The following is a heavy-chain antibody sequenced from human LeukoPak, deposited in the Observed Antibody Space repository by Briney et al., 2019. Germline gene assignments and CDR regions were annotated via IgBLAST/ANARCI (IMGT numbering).Heavy chain of an antibody. Sequence: GGSLRLSCAASGFTFSSYAMSWVRQAPGKGLEWVSAISGSGGSTYYADSVKGRFTISRDNAKNSLYLQMNSLRAEDTAVYYCARDGIVLMVYAKPYYYYMDVWGKGTTVTVSS. CDR2: ISGSGGST. V-gene: IGHV3-23*01. CDR1: GFTFSSYA. J-gene: IGHJ6*03. D-gene: IGHD2-8*01. CDR3: ARDGIVLMVYAKPYYYYMDV.